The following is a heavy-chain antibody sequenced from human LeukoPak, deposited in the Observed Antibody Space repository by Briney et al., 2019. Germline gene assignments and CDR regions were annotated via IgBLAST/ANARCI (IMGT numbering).Heavy chain of an antibody. CDR2: INPSGGST. CDR3: AREAPYYDILTGSSHYMDV. CDR1: GYTFTSYY. Sequence: ASVKVSRKASGYTFTSYYMYWVRQAPGQGLEWMGIINPSGGSTSYAQKFQGRVTMTRDTSTSTVYMELSSLRSEDTAVYYCAREAPYYDILTGSSHYMDVWGKGTTVTVSS. J-gene: IGHJ6*03. V-gene: IGHV1-46*01. D-gene: IGHD3-9*01.